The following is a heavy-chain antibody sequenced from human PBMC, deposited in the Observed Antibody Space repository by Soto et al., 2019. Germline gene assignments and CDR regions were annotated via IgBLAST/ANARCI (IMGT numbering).Heavy chain of an antibody. V-gene: IGHV1-46*01. CDR1: VYTFTSYY. CDR3: ARRLRYYDSSGFYYYYGMDV. J-gene: IGHJ6*02. Sequence: XSVKVSCKASVYTFTSYYMHWVRQAPGQGLEWMGIINPSGGSTSYAQKFQGRVTMTRDTSTSTVYMGLSSLRSEDTAVYYCARRLRYYDSSGFYYYYGMDVWGQGTTVTVSS. CDR2: INPSGGST. D-gene: IGHD3-22*01.